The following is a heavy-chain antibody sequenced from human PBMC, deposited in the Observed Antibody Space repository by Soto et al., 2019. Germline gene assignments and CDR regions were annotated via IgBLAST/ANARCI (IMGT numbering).Heavy chain of an antibody. CDR3: ARGRTGTPGLGYYYMDV. V-gene: IGHV4-34*01. D-gene: IGHD1-1*01. Sequence: QVQLQQWGAGLLKPSETLSLTCAVYGGSFSGYYWSWIRQPPGKGLEWIGEINHSGSTNYNPSLKSRVTISVDTSKHQFSLKLSSVTAADTAVYYCARGRTGTPGLGYYYMDVWGKGTTVTVSS. J-gene: IGHJ6*03. CDR2: INHSGST. CDR1: GGSFSGYY.